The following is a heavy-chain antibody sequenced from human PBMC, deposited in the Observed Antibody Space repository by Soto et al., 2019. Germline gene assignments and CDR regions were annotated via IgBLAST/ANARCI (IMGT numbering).Heavy chain of an antibody. CDR3: ARSVAVPGAHIDY. CDR1: GGSISGSY. D-gene: IGHD6-19*01. V-gene: IGHV4-59*01. Sequence: PXGTLSLPCSVSGGSISGSYWSWIRQSPGKGLEWLGYVYYTVSTNYSPSLRSRVSISVDTSENEFSLRLSSVTAADTAVYFCARSVAVPGAHIDYWGQGTQVSVSS. CDR2: VYYTVST. J-gene: IGHJ4*02.